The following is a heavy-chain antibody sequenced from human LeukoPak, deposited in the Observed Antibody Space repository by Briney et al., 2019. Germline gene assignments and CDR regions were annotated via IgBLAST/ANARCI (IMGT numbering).Heavy chain of an antibody. J-gene: IGHJ4*02. CDR2: ISGSGTTS. CDR1: GFTFSNFA. D-gene: IGHD3-22*01. V-gene: IGHV3-23*01. Sequence: GGSLRLSCAASGFTFSNFAMTWVRQAPGKGLEWVSTISGSGTTSYYADSVKGRFTISRDNSNYTLFLQMNSLRAEDTALYYCVKDANYYDSSGYLTPFDYWGLGTLVTVSS. CDR3: VKDANYYDSSGYLTPFDY.